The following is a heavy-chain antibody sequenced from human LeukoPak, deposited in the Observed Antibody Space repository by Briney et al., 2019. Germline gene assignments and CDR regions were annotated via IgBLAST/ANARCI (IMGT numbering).Heavy chain of an antibody. CDR1: GGSISSYY. CDR3: ARVGSYNFDY. V-gene: IGHV4-59*01. D-gene: IGHD3-10*01. CDR2: IYYTGTT. Sequence: SETLSLTCTVSGGSISSYYWSWIRQPPGKGLEWIGYIYYTGTTNYNPSLKSRVTISVDTSKNQFSLKLSSVTTADTAVYYCARVGSYNFDYWGQGTLVTVSS. J-gene: IGHJ4*02.